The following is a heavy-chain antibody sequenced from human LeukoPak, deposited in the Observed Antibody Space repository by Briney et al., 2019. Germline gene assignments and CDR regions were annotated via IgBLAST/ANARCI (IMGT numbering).Heavy chain of an antibody. CDR3: AKDQYSSGWYFDY. Sequence: PGGSLRLSCAASELMFSRYAMSWVRQAPGKGLEWVSGISDDSGSTYYADSVRGRFTISRDNSKNTLYLQMNSLRVEDTAIYYCAKDQYSSGWYFDYWGQGTLVTVSS. CDR1: ELMFSRYA. CDR2: ISDDSGST. J-gene: IGHJ4*02. V-gene: IGHV3-23*01. D-gene: IGHD6-19*01.